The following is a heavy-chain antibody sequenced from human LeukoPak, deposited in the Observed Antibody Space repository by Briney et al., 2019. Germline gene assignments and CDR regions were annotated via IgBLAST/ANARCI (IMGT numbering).Heavy chain of an antibody. CDR3: TRGRAAGD. CDR2: VSPDSGDT. D-gene: IGHD6-19*01. J-gene: IGHJ4*02. CDR1: GYTFTNND. V-gene: IGHV1-8*01. Sequence: ASVKVSYKASGYTFTNNDINWVRQATGQGIEWMGWVSPDSGDTGYAPNFRGRVTMTTDTSINTAYMELTSLTSEDTAIYYCTRGRAAGDWGQGTLVTVSS.